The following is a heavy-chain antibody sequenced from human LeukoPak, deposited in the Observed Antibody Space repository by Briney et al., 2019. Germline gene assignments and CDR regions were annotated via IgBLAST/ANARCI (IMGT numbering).Heavy chain of an antibody. Sequence: PGGSLRLSCAASGFTFNKARMNWVRQGPGQGLEWVGRFTSKTDGGTTDYAAPVRGRFTISRDDSKDTLYLQMNSLKTEDTAVYYCTIAQFFNSSGSLAYWGQGTLVTVSS. V-gene: IGHV3-15*01. CDR2: FTSKTDGGTT. D-gene: IGHD3-22*01. CDR3: TIAQFFNSSGSLAY. CDR1: GFTFNKAR. J-gene: IGHJ4*02.